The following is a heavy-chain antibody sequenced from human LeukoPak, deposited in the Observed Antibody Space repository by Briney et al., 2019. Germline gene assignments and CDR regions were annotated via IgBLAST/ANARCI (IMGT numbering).Heavy chain of an antibody. J-gene: IGHJ4*02. CDR1: GGSISGSY. V-gene: IGHV4-59*01. Sequence: SETLSLTXTVSGGSISGSYWSWIRQPQGKGLEWIAYMYNSGSTNYNPSLKSRVTISIDTSKNQFSLKLSSLTAADTAIYYCARGIESYGDYGYWGQGILVTVSS. CDR2: MYNSGST. CDR3: ARGIESYGDYGY. D-gene: IGHD4-17*01.